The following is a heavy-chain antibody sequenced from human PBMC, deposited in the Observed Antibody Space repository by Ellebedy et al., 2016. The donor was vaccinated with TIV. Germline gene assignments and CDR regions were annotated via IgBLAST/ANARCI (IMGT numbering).Heavy chain of an antibody. CDR3: ATEGVVVAAAFDY. J-gene: IGHJ4*02. D-gene: IGHD2-15*01. CDR2: ISAYNGNT. Sequence: AASVKVSCKASGYTFTNNYIHWVRQAPGQGLEWMGWISAYNGNTNYAQKLQGRVTMTTDTSTSTAYMGLRSLRSDDTAVYYCATEGVVVAAAFDYWGQGTLVTVSS. V-gene: IGHV1-18*04. CDR1: GYTFTNNY.